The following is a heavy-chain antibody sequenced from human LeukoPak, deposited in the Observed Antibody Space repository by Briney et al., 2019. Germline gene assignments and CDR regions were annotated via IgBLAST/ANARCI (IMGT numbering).Heavy chain of an antibody. D-gene: IGHD2-15*01. J-gene: IGHJ4*02. CDR2: ISAGGNT. Sequence: EGSLRLSCAASGFTFSSYGMSWVRQAPGKGLKWVSSISAGGNTYYADSVKGRFTISRDNSKNTLYLQMNSLRAEDTAIYYCAKSGGGWTFDYWGQGTLVTVSS. CDR3: AKSGGGWTFDY. CDR1: GFTFSSYG. V-gene: IGHV3-23*01.